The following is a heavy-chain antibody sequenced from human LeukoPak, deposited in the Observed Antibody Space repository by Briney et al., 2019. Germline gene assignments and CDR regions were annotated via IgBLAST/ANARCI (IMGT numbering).Heavy chain of an antibody. V-gene: IGHV1-18*04. CDR2: ISAYNGNT. J-gene: IGHJ4*02. CDR1: GYTFTSYG. Sequence: ASVTVSCKASGYTFTSYGISWVPEAPGQGLEWMGWISAYNGNTNYAQKLQGRVTMTTDTSTSTAYMELRSLRSDDTAVYYCARIGSRITMVRGVPFDYWGQGTLVTVSS. D-gene: IGHD3-10*01. CDR3: ARIGSRITMVRGVPFDY.